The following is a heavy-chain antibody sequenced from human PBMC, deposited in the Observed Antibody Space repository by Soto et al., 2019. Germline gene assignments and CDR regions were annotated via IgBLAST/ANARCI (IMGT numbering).Heavy chain of an antibody. CDR2: ISYDGSNK. D-gene: IGHD2-21*02. CDR3: ATLVVVTAIPAFDP. CDR1: GFTFSSYA. J-gene: IGHJ5*02. V-gene: IGHV3-30-3*01. Sequence: PGGSLRLSCAASGFTFSSYAMHWVRQAPGKGLEWVAVISYDGSNKYYADSVKGRFTISRDNSKNTLYLQMNSLRAEDTAVYYCATLVVVTAIPAFDPWGQGTLVTVPQ.